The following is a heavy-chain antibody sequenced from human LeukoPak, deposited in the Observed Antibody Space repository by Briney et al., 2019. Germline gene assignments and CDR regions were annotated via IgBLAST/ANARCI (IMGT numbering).Heavy chain of an antibody. D-gene: IGHD6-25*01. CDR3: ARVGIAAAETHDFDY. J-gene: IGHJ4*02. V-gene: IGHV1-18*01. CDR1: GYTFANYG. Sequence: GSVKVSCKTSGYTFANYGISWVRQAPGQGLEWMGWISAYNGNTNYAQKLQGRVTMTTDTSTSTAYMELRSLRSDDTAVYYCARVGIAAAETHDFDYWGQGTLVTVSS. CDR2: ISAYNGNT.